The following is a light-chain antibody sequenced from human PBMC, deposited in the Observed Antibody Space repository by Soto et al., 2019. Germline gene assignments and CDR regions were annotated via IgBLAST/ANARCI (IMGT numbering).Light chain of an antibody. CDR1: QSFSSKY. J-gene: IGKJ2*01. CDR2: GAS. Sequence: EIVLTQSPGTLPLSPGQRATLSRRASQSFSSKYLAWYQQKPGQAPRLLIYGASIRATGIPDRFSGSGSGTDFSLTITRLEPEDFAVFYCQQYGSSPYTFGQGTKLEIK. CDR3: QQYGSSPYT. V-gene: IGKV3-20*01.